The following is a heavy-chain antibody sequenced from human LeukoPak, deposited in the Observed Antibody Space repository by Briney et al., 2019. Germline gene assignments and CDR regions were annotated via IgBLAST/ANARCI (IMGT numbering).Heavy chain of an antibody. CDR1: GFTFSSYA. V-gene: IGHV3-30*02. D-gene: IGHD5-24*01. CDR3: AKDDGGYNPSGV. J-gene: IGHJ6*04. CDR2: IRYDGSNK. Sequence: GGSLRLSCAASGFTFSSYAMSWVRQAPGKGLEWVAFIRYDGSNKYYADSVKGRFTISRDNSKNTLYLQMNSLRAEDTAVYYCAKDDGGYNPSGVWGKGTTVTVSS.